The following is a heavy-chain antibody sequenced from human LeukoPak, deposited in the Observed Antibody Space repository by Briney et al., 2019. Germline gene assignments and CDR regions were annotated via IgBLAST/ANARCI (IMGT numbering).Heavy chain of an antibody. D-gene: IGHD2-15*01. CDR2: ISWNSGSI. J-gene: IGHJ3*02. CDR3: AKLSYCSGGSCYLSDAFDI. CDR1: GFTFDVYA. Sequence: SLSLSCAASGFTFDVYAMLCVPHAPGKGLEWVSGISWNSGSIGYADSVKGRFTISRDNAKNSLYLQMNSLRAEDTALYYCAKLSYCSGGSCYLSDAFDIWGQGTMVTVSS. V-gene: IGHV3-9*01.